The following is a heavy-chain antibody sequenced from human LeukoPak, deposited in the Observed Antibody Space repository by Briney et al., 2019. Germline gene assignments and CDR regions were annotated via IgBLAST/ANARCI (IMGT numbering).Heavy chain of an antibody. J-gene: IGHJ5*02. D-gene: IGHD2-2*01. CDR2: IIPIFGTA. Sequence: ASVKVSCKASGGTFSSHAISWVRQAPGQGLEWMGGIIPIFGTANYAQKFQGRVTITTDESTSTAYMELSSLRSEDTAVYYCAKTYCSSTSCYSAWFDPWGQGTLVTVSS. CDR3: AKTYCSSTSCYSAWFDP. CDR1: GGTFSSHA. V-gene: IGHV1-69*05.